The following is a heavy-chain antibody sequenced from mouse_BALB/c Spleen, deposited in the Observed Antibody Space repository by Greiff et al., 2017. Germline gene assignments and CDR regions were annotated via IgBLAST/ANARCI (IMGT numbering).Heavy chain of an antibody. D-gene: IGHD1-3*01. V-gene: IGHV5-9-4*01. J-gene: IGHJ3*01. CDR1: GFTFSSYA. CDR2: ISSGGSYT. CDR3: ARGSSAWFAY. Sequence: EVNVVESGGGLVKPGGSLKLSCAASGFTFSSYAMSWVRQSPEKRLEWVAEISSGGSYTYYPDTVTGRFTISTYNAKNTLYLEMSSLRSEDTAMYYCARGSSAWFAYWGQGTLVTVSA.